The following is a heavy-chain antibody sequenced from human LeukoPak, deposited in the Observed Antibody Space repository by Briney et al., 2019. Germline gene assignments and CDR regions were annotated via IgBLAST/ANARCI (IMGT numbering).Heavy chain of an antibody. D-gene: IGHD3-10*01. CDR3: ARHVGFITMVRGVINNNWFDP. V-gene: IGHV4-39*01. CDR2: IYYSGSP. J-gene: IGHJ5*02. Sequence: TSETLSLTCTVSGVSISSSSYYWGWIRQPPGKGLEWIGSIYYSGSPYYNPSLKSRVTISVDTSKKQFSLKLSSVTAADTAVYYCARHVGFITMVRGVINNNWFDPWGQGTPVTVSS. CDR1: GVSISSSSYY.